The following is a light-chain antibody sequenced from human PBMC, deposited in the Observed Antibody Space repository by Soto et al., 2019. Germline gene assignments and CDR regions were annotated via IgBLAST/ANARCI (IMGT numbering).Light chain of an antibody. J-gene: IGKJ5*01. V-gene: IGKV3D-20*01. CDR3: QQYGASPIT. CDR1: EAVSSSY. CDR2: DTS. Sequence: EIVLTQSPVTLSFSPGERATLSCGASEAVSSSYVAWYQQKPGLAPKLLIHDTSTRAAGIPDRFSGSKSGTDFTLSIRRVEPEDAAIYFCQQYGASPITFGHGTRLEIK.